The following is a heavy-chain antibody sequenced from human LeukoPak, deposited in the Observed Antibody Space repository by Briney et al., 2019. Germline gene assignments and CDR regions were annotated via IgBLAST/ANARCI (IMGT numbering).Heavy chain of an antibody. CDR3: ARCQYNSSPDI. CDR1: GFSFRDYW. V-gene: IGHV3-11*03. CDR2: ISGGSDRT. Sequence: GGSLRLSCAASGFSFRDYWVSWMRQAPGKGLEWVSYISGGSDRTNYADSGKGRFTISRDNAKNSLYLQMNSLTDEDTAVYYCARCQYNSSPDIWGQGTLVTVSS. J-gene: IGHJ4*02. D-gene: IGHD1-14*01.